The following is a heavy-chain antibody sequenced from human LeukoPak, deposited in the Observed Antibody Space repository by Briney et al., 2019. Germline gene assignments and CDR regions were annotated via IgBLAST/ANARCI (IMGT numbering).Heavy chain of an antibody. CDR2: INANSGNT. J-gene: IGHJ4*02. D-gene: IGHD4-17*01. V-gene: IGHV1-8*02. Sequence: ASVKVSCKASGYIFTGLYMQWVRQAPGQGLEWMGWINANSGNTGYAQKFQGRVTMTRTTSISTAYMELSSLRSEDTAMYYCARGTTVTDFDYWGQGTLVTVSS. CDR3: ARGTTVTDFDY. CDR1: GYIFTGLY.